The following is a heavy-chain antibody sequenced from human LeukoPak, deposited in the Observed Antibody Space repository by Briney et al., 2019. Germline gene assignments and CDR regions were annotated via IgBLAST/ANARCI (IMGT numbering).Heavy chain of an antibody. Sequence: ASVKVSCKASGYTFTSYGISWVRQAPGQGLEWMGWISAYNGNTNYAQKLQGRVTMTTDTSTSTAYMELRSLRSDDTAVYYCARADSGSYLSPIIFDYWGQGTLVTVSS. CDR2: ISAYNGNT. J-gene: IGHJ4*02. V-gene: IGHV1-18*01. CDR3: ARADSGSYLSPIIFDY. CDR1: GYTFTSYG. D-gene: IGHD1-26*01.